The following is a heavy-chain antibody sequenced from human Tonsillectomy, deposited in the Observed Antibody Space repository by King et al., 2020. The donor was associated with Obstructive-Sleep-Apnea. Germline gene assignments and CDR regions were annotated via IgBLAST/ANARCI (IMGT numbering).Heavy chain of an antibody. CDR2: IYHSVST. Sequence: VQLQESGPGLVKPSETLSLTCTVSAYSISSSYYWGWIRQPPGKGLEGIGPIYHSVSTYYNPSLKSLVTISVDTSKNQFSLKLSSVTAADTAVYYCARSYYDSFSLDYWGQGTLVTVSS. CDR1: AYSISSSYY. V-gene: IGHV4-38-2*02. CDR3: ARSYYDSFSLDY. J-gene: IGHJ4*02. D-gene: IGHD3-22*01.